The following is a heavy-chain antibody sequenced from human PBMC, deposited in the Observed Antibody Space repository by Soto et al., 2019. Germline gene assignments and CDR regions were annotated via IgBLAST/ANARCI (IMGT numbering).Heavy chain of an antibody. CDR1: GGTFSTYA. V-gene: IGHV1-69*17. J-gene: IGHJ3*02. Sequence: QVQLVQSGTEVKKPGSSVKVSCKASGGTFSTYAVHWVRQAPGQGPEWMGGISPMFGMANYAQKVQGRVTITADKSTSTAYMELSSLRSEDTAVYYCARDSPYDAFDIWGQGTMVTVSS. CDR3: ARDSPYDAFDI. CDR2: ISPMFGMA.